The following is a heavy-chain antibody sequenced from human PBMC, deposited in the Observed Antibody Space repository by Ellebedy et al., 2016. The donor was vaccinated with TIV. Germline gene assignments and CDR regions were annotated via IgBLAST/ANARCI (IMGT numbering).Heavy chain of an antibody. J-gene: IGHJ4*02. CDR3: ARGGNHFFAH. Sequence: GESLKISCTASGFTFTNFWMSWVRQAPGKGLEWVANIKEDGSEKHYVDSVEGRFTNSRDNAKNSLFLQMNSLGAEDTAVYYCARGGNHFFAHWGQGNLVSVSS. V-gene: IGHV3-7*03. D-gene: IGHD4-23*01. CDR2: IKEDGSEK. CDR1: GFTFTNFW.